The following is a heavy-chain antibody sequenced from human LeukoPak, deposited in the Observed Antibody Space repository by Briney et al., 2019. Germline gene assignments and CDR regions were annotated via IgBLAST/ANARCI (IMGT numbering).Heavy chain of an antibody. CDR2: IYHSGST. D-gene: IGHD6-13*01. Sequence: PSETLSLTCTVSGGSISSGGYYWSWIRQPPGKGLEWIGYIYHSGSTYYNPSLKSRVTISVDRSKNQFSLKLSSVTAADTAVYYCARVDSSSWREFDYWGQGTLVTVSS. CDR1: GGSISSGGYY. CDR3: ARVDSSSWREFDY. V-gene: IGHV4-30-2*01. J-gene: IGHJ4*02.